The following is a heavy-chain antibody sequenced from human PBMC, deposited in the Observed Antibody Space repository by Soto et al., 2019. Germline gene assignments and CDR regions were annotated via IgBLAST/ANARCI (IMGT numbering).Heavy chain of an antibody. J-gene: IGHJ6*03. CDR3: ARGSPKYCSSTSCKNYYYYYMDV. Sequence: QVQLQQWGAGLLKPSETLSLTCAVYGGSFSGYYWSWIRQPPGKGLEWIGEINHSGSTNYNPSLKSRVIISVDTSKNQFSLKLSSVTAADTAVYYCARGSPKYCSSTSCKNYYYYYMDVWGKGTTVTVSS. V-gene: IGHV4-34*01. CDR2: INHSGST. CDR1: GGSFSGYY. D-gene: IGHD2-2*01.